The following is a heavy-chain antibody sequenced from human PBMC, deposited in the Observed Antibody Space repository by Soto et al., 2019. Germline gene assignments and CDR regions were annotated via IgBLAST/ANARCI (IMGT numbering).Heavy chain of an antibody. CDR3: ARARGELGYYYYGMDV. J-gene: IGHJ6*02. CDR1: DGSVSNSY. Sequence: TLSLTCTVSDGSVSNSYWNWIRQPPGKGLEWIGYIYYSGTTNYNPSLKSRVTISVDTSKNQFSLKLSSVTAADTAVYYCARARGELGYYYYGMDVCGQGTTVTVSS. D-gene: IGHD3-10*01. CDR2: IYYSGTT. V-gene: IGHV4-59*02.